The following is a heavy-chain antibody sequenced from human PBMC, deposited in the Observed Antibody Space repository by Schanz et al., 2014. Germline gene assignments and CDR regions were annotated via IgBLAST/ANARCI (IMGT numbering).Heavy chain of an antibody. V-gene: IGHV1-46*01. CDR2: INPSDGST. CDR1: GHTFSRYY. J-gene: IGHJ5*02. CDR3: VRAVGPAALHGYWFDP. Sequence: QVQLVQSGAEVKKPGASVKVSCKASGHTFSRYYLHWVRQAPGQGLEWMGIINPSDGSTDYAQKVQGRVTMTRDTSTSTVYMELSRLRPDDTAIYYCVRAVGPAALHGYWFDPWGQGTLVTVAS. D-gene: IGHD2-2*01.